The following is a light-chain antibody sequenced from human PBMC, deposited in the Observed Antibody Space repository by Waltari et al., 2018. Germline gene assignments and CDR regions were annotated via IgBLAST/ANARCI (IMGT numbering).Light chain of an antibody. Sequence: QSALPQPASVSGSPGQSITISCTAPSSDVGGYNYVSRYQQHPGKAPKLRIYKVSNRPAGVSNRFSGSKSGNTASLTISGLQAEDEADYYCCSYTGSSSPYVFGAGTKVTVL. CDR3: CSYTGSSSPYV. V-gene: IGLV2-14*01. CDR2: KVS. J-gene: IGLJ1*01. CDR1: SSDVGGYNY.